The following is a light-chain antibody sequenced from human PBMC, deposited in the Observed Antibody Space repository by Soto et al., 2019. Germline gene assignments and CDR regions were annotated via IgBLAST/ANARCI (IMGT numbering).Light chain of an antibody. CDR3: NSFTRTTTPRV. V-gene: IGLV2-14*03. J-gene: IGLJ2*01. CDR2: NVS. Sequence: QSVLTQPASVSGSPGQSITISCTGTSSDFGSYNYVSWYQKHPGKVPKVLIYNVSDRPSGVSDRFSGSKSGNTASLTISGLQAEDEADYYCNSFTRTTTPRVFGGGTKVTVL. CDR1: SSDFGSYNY.